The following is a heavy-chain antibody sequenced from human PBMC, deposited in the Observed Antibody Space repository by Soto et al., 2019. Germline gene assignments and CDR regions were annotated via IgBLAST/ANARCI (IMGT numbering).Heavy chain of an antibody. J-gene: IGHJ6*02. D-gene: IGHD1-1*01. Sequence: VGSLRLSCAASGFTFSSYAMSWVRQAPGKGLEWVSAISGSGGSTYYADSVKGRFTISRDNSKNTLYLQMNSLRAEDTAVYYCAKKTNEEPYYYYGMDVWGQGTTVTVSS. V-gene: IGHV3-23*01. CDR1: GFTFSSYA. CDR2: ISGSGGST. CDR3: AKKTNEEPYYYYGMDV.